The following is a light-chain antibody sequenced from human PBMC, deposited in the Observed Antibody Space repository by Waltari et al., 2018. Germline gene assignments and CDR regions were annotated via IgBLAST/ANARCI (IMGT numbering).Light chain of an antibody. CDR1: SSNIGNNI. V-gene: IGLV1-44*01. CDR2: TTT. CDR3: ATWDDSLNGPV. Sequence: QSVLTQPPSASGTPGQRVTISCSGNSSNIGNNIVNWYQQLPGTAPKLLIYTTTHRPSGVPDRFSGSKSGTSASLAISGLQSEDEADYYCATWDDSLNGPVFGGGTKLTVL. J-gene: IGLJ2*01.